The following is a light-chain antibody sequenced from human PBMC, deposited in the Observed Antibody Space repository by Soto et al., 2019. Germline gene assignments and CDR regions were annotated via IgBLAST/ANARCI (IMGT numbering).Light chain of an antibody. V-gene: IGLV1-44*01. CDR3: AAWDDSLNAVV. CDR1: SSNIGSNT. Sequence: QSVLTQPPSASGTPGQRVTISCSGSSSNIGSNTVNWYQQLPGTAPKLLIYSNNQRPSGVPDRFSGSKSGTSASLAISGLQSEDEADYYCAAWDDSLNAVVFGGGTKVT. CDR2: SNN. J-gene: IGLJ2*01.